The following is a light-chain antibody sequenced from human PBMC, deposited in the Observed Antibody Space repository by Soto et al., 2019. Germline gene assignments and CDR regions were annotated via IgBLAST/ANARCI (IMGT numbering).Light chain of an antibody. V-gene: IGKV1-27*01. J-gene: IGKJ4*01. Sequence: DIQMTHSPSSLSASIGDRVTITCRASQGIGNYLAWYQQKPGQVPKLLICDASTLQSGVPSRFSGSGSGTEFTLTITNLQPEDVATYYCQRYNRALLTFGGGTKVEIK. CDR3: QRYNRALLT. CDR1: QGIGNY. CDR2: DAS.